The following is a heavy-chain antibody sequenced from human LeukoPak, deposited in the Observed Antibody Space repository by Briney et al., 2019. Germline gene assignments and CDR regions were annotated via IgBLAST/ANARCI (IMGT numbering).Heavy chain of an antibody. CDR3: AKDHWAGYPDY. CDR1: GFTFTSYA. V-gene: IGHV3-23*01. Sequence: GGSLRLSCAASGFTFTSYAMTWVRQAPGKGLEWVSSISASGGSTHYADSVKGRFTISRDNSKNTLYLQMNGLRAEDTAVYYCAKDHWAGYPDYWGQGTLVTVSS. J-gene: IGHJ4*02. CDR2: ISASGGST. D-gene: IGHD3/OR15-3a*01.